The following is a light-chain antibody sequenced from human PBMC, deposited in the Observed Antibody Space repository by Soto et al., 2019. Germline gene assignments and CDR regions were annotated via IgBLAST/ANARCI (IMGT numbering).Light chain of an antibody. J-gene: IGKJ3*01. V-gene: IGKV1D-13*01. CDR2: DAS. Sequence: AIQLTQSPSSLSASVGDSVTITCRASQGISSALAWYQQTPGRAPMLLIYDASTLAIGVPSRFSGSRSGTDFPLSVSSLQPEDLATYYCQQFDDYPFTFGPGTKVDI. CDR3: QQFDDYPFT. CDR1: QGISSA.